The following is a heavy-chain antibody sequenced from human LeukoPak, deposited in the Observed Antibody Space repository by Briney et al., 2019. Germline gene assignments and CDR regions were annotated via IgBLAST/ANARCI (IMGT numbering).Heavy chain of an antibody. D-gene: IGHD1-26*01. CDR1: GGSISSYY. V-gene: IGHV4-4*07. J-gene: IGHJ3*02. CDR2: IYTSGST. Sequence: TSETLSLTCTVSGGSISSYYWSWIRQPAGKGLEWIGRIYTSGSTNYNPSLKSRVTMSVDTSKNQFSLKLSSVTAADTAVYYCARHTLVGARNAFDIWGQGTMVTVSS. CDR3: ARHTLVGARNAFDI.